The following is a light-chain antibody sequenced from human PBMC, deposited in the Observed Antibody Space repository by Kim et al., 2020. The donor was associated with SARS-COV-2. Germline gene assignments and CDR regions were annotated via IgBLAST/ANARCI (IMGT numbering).Light chain of an antibody. CDR3: SPYAGSNNLV. CDR2: EVS. V-gene: IGLV2-8*01. Sequence: GQSVTISCTGTSSDVGGYNYVSWYQQHPGKAPKLMIYEVSKRPSGVPDRFSGSKSGNTASLTVSGLQAEDEADYYCSPYAGSNNLVFGGGTQLTVL. CDR1: SSDVGGYNY. J-gene: IGLJ2*01.